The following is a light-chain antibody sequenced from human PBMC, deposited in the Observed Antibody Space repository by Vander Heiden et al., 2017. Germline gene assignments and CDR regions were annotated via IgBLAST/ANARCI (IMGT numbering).Light chain of an antibody. V-gene: IGKV3-20*01. CDR2: NAA. Sequence: EVVLTPSPDTLSLSTGERATLSCGASQSGSSNHLVWYQQKAGQAPRLLIYNAATRDSGTPDRFSGSGSGTDFSLTISRLEPEDFATYYCQQFDSSPWTFGQGTKVEVK. CDR1: QSGSSNH. J-gene: IGKJ1*01. CDR3: QQFDSSPWT.